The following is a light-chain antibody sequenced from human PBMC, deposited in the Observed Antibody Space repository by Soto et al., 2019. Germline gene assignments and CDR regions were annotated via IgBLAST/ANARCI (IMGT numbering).Light chain of an antibody. V-gene: IGLV1-40*01. J-gene: IGLJ2*01. CDR1: SSNIGAGYD. CDR3: QSYDSSLDVV. Sequence: QSVLTQPPSVSWAPGQRVTISRTGSSSNIGAGYDVHWYQQLPGTAPKLLIYGNSNRPSGVPDRFSGSKSGTSASLAITGLQAEDEADYYCQSYDSSLDVVFGGGTKLTVL. CDR2: GNS.